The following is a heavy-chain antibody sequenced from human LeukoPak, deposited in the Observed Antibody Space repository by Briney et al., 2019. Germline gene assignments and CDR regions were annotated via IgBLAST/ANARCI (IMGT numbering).Heavy chain of an antibody. V-gene: IGHV4-59*01. CDR2: IYYSGST. J-gene: IGHJ4*02. CDR1: GGSISSYY. CDR3: ARGDILTGYSKVPDY. D-gene: IGHD3-9*01. Sequence: SETLSLTCTVSGGSISSYYWSWIRQPPGKGLEWIGYIYYSGSTNYNPSLKSRVTISVDTSKNQFSLKLSSVTAADTAVYYCARGDILTGYSKVPDYWGQGTLVTVSS.